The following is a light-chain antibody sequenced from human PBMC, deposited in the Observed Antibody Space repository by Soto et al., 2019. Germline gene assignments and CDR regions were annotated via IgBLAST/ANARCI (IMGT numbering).Light chain of an antibody. J-gene: IGLJ2*01. Sequence: QYVLTQPPSVSGAPGQRVTISCTGSSSNIGAGYDVHWYQQLPGTAPKLLIYANSDRPSGVPDRFSGSKSGTSASLAITGLQAEDEADYYCQSYDSSHVVFGGGTKVTVL. V-gene: IGLV1-40*01. CDR3: QSYDSSHVV. CDR2: ANS. CDR1: SSNIGAGYD.